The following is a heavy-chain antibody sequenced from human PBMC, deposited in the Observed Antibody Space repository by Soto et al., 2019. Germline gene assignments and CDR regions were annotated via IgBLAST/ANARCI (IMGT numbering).Heavy chain of an antibody. CDR2: IYRGGTT. D-gene: IGHD2-2*01. Sequence: PGGSLRLSCVASGFTVSTNYMSWVRQAPGKGLEWVSVIYRGGTTYYADSVKGRFTISRDNSKNTLYLQMNSLRAEDTAIYYCAREGQLLVFDYWGQGTLVTV. J-gene: IGHJ4*02. CDR1: GFTVSTNY. V-gene: IGHV3-53*01. CDR3: AREGQLLVFDY.